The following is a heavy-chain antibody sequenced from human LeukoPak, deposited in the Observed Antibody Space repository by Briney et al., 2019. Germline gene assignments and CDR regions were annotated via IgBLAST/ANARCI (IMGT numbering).Heavy chain of an antibody. Sequence: GASVKVSCKASGYTFTGQYMHWVRQAPGQGLEWMGRINPNSGGTNYAQKFKGRVTMTGDTSISTAYMELSRLRSDDTAVYYCARGPPSAQQLADLDYWGQGTLVTVSS. D-gene: IGHD6-13*01. CDR2: INPNSGGT. J-gene: IGHJ4*02. CDR3: ARGPPSAQQLADLDY. CDR1: GYTFTGQY. V-gene: IGHV1-2*06.